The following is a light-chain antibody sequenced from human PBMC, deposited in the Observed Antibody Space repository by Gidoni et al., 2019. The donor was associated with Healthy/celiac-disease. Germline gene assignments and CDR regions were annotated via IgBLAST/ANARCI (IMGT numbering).Light chain of an antibody. CDR3: QQRSNWRPWT. Sequence: EIVLTPSPATLSLSPGERTHLSCRASQSCSSYLAWYQQKPGQAPRLLIYDASNRATGIPARCSGSGSGTDFTLTISSLEPEDVAVYYCQQRSNWRPWTFXXXTKVEIK. CDR1: QSCSSY. CDR2: DAS. V-gene: IGKV3-11*01. J-gene: IGKJ1*01.